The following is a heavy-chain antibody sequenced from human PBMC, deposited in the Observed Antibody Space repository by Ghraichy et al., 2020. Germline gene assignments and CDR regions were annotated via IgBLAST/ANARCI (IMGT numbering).Heavy chain of an antibody. Sequence: GGSLRLSCTASGFTFSSYAMSWVRQAPGKGLELVSAISGSGGSTYYADSVKGRFTISRDNSKNTLFLQMNSLRAEDTAVYYCAKGVVVEAATPFDYWGQGTLVTVSS. D-gene: IGHD2-15*01. CDR2: ISGSGGST. V-gene: IGHV3-23*01. J-gene: IGHJ4*02. CDR3: AKGVVVEAATPFDY. CDR1: GFTFSSYA.